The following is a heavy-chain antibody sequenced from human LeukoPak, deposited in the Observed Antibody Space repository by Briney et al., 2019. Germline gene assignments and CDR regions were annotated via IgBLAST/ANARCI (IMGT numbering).Heavy chain of an antibody. D-gene: IGHD3-10*01. V-gene: IGHV3-7*01. CDR1: GFTFSSYW. Sequence: GGSLRLSCAASGFTFSSYWMSWVRQAPGKGLEWVANIKQDGSEKYYADSVKGRFTISRDNAKNSLYLQMNSLRAEDTAVYYCARGYYGSGRHKGFDYWGQGTLVTVSS. J-gene: IGHJ4*02. CDR3: ARGYYGSGRHKGFDY. CDR2: IKQDGSEK.